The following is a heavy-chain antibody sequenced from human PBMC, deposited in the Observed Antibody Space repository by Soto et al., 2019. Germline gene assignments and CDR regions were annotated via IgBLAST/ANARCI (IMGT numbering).Heavy chain of an antibody. CDR3: ANGYGSHI. D-gene: IGHD3-10*01. CDR2: ISTDGSSSSSYI. CDR1: GFTFRNSD. V-gene: IGHV3-21*01. J-gene: IGHJ4*02. Sequence: WGSLRLSCVVSGFTFRNSDMNFFRQAPGKGLEWVALISTDGSSSSSYIYYADSVKGRFTISRDNAKNSLYLQMNSLRAEDTAVYYCANGYGSHIWGQGTLVTVSS.